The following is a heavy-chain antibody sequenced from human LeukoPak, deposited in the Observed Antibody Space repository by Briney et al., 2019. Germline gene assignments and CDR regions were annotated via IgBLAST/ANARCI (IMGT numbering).Heavy chain of an antibody. CDR2: IKSKSDGGTT. CDR1: GFTFSNAW. D-gene: IGHD3-3*01. Sequence: GGSLRLSCAASGFTFSNAWMSWVRQAPGKGLEWVGRIKSKSDGGTTDYAAPVKGRFSISRDDSKNTLYLQMNSLKTEDTAVYYCAKVGHYDFWSGYSVHFDYWGQGTLVTVSS. V-gene: IGHV3-15*01. CDR3: AKVGHYDFWSGYSVHFDY. J-gene: IGHJ4*02.